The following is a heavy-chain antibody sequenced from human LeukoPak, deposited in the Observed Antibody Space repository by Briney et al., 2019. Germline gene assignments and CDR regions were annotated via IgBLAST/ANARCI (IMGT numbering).Heavy chain of an antibody. CDR2: IYHSGST. CDR1: GGAISSGGYY. J-gene: IGHJ4*02. V-gene: IGHV4-30-2*01. D-gene: IGHD6-13*01. CDR3: ARARAAAAFDY. Sequence: SETLSLTCTVSGGAISSGGYYWSWIRQPPGKGLEWIGYIYHSGSTYYNPSLKSRVTISVDRSKNQFSLKLSSVTAADTAVYYCARARAAAAFDYWGQGTLVTVSS.